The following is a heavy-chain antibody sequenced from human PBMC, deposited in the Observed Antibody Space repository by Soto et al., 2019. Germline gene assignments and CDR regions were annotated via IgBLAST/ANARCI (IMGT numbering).Heavy chain of an antibody. CDR3: ARSGYSYGPNPLLY. Sequence: QVQLQESGPGLVKPSQTLSLTCTVSGGSISSGGYYWRWIRQHPGKGLGWIGYIDYSGSTYYNPSLKSRVTISLDTSKTQFSLQLSSVTAADTAVYYCARSGYSYGPNPLLYWGQGTLVTVSS. CDR2: IDYSGST. V-gene: IGHV4-31*03. D-gene: IGHD5-18*01. CDR1: GGSISSGGYY. J-gene: IGHJ4*02.